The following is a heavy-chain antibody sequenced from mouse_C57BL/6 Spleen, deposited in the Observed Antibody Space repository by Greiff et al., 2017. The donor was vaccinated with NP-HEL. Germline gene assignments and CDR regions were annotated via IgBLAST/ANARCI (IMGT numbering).Heavy chain of an antibody. J-gene: IGHJ2*01. CDR2: ISYDGSN. D-gene: IGHD2-14*01. V-gene: IGHV3-6*01. CDR3: ESDGVRPFDY. Sequence: EVQLQQSGPGLVKPSQSLSLSCSVTGYSITSGYYWNWIRQFPGNKLECMGFISYDGSNNYNPSLKNRITITRDKSKNPFFLKLSSVTTEDTATYYCESDGVRPFDYWGQGTTLTVSS. CDR1: GYSITSGYY.